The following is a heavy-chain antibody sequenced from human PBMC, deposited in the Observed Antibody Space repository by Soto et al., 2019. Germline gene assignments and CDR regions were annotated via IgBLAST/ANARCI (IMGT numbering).Heavy chain of an antibody. D-gene: IGHD2-15*01. Sequence: QVQLVQSGAEVKKPGSSVKVSCKASGGTFSSYAISWVRQAPGQGLEWMGGIIPIFGTANYAQKFQGRVTITADESTSIAYMELSSLRSEDTAVYYCARSPNRGIRHYYFDYWGQGTLVTVSS. V-gene: IGHV1-69*01. CDR3: ARSPNRGIRHYYFDY. CDR2: IIPIFGTA. J-gene: IGHJ4*02. CDR1: GGTFSSYA.